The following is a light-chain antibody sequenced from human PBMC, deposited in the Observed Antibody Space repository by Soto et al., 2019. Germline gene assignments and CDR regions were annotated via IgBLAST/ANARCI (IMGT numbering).Light chain of an antibody. V-gene: IGKV3-20*01. J-gene: IGKJ4*01. Sequence: EVVLTQSPGTLSLSPGDRATLSCRASRSVSDNYLAWYQQKPGRAPRLLIFGASIRATGIPDRFIGSASGTDFNLTITGLERDDFAVYYCQQYDASSPLTFGGGTRVDMK. CDR3: QQYDASSPLT. CDR2: GAS. CDR1: RSVSDNY.